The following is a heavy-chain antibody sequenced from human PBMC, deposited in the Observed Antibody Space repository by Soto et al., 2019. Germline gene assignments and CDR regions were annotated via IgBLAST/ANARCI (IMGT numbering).Heavy chain of an antibody. CDR1: GYTFTSYD. Sequence: GASVKVSCKXSGYTFTSYDINWVRQATGQGLEWMGWMNPNSGNTGYAQKFQGRVTMTRNTSISTAYMELSSLRSEDTAVYYCAKDRTRRFDWLPRDYGMDVWGQGTTVTSP. CDR2: MNPNSGNT. D-gene: IGHD3-9*01. V-gene: IGHV1-8*01. CDR3: AKDRTRRFDWLPRDYGMDV. J-gene: IGHJ6*02.